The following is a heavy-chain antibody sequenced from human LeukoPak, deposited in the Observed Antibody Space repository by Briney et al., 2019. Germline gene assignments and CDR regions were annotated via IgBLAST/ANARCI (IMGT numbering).Heavy chain of an antibody. V-gene: IGHV4-4*07. CDR3: ARETSQKGAHYMDV. J-gene: IGHJ6*03. CDR1: GGSISNYY. CDR2: IYTSGTT. Sequence: SETLSLTCTVSGGSISNYYWSWIRQPAGKGLEWIGRIYTSGTTHYNPSLKSRVTMSVDTSKNQFSLNLSSVTAADTAVYYCARETSQKGAHYMDVWGKGTTVTISS. D-gene: IGHD3-16*01.